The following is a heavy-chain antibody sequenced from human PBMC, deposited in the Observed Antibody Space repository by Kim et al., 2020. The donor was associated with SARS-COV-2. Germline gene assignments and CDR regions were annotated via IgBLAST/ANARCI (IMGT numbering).Heavy chain of an antibody. D-gene: IGHD1-26*01. CDR2: IYYSGST. CDR3: ASYSGSFYFQH. J-gene: IGHJ1*01. Sequence: SETLSLTCTVSGASITSYYWTWIRQPPGKGLELIGYIYYSGSTNYNPSLNSRVTLSVDTSKNQFSLKLSSVTAADTAVYYCASYSGSFYFQHWCLATRLT. V-gene: IGHV4-59*13. CDR1: GASITSYY.